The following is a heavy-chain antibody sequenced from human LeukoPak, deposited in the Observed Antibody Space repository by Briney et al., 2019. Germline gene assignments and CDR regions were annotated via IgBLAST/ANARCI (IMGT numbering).Heavy chain of an antibody. CDR3: ARLPYSGYPRGGDY. CDR2: INHSGST. V-gene: IGHV4-34*01. CDR1: GGSFSGYY. J-gene: IGHJ4*02. Sequence: SETLSLTCAVYGGSFSGYYWSWIRQPPGKGLEWIGEINHSGSTNYNPSLKSRVTISVDTSKNQFSLKLSSVTAADTAVYYCARLPYSGYPRGGDYWGQGTLVTVSS. D-gene: IGHD5-12*01.